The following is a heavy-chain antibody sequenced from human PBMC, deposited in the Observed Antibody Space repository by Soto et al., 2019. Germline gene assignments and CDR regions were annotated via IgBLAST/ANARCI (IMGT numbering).Heavy chain of an antibody. Sequence: PSETLSLTCAVSGGSISSGAYYWGWLRQPPGKGLEWIGYIYYNGFTYYNPSLRSRANLSVDTSKSQFSLKLSSVTAADTAVYYCARADDFWSGHAWFDPWGQGTLVTVSS. J-gene: IGHJ5*02. CDR2: IYYNGFT. CDR3: ARADDFWSGHAWFDP. CDR1: GGSISSGAYY. V-gene: IGHV4-31*11. D-gene: IGHD3-3*01.